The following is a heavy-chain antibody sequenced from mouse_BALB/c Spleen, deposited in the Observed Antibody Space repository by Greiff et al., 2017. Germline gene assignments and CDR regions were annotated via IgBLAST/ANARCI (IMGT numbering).Heavy chain of an antibody. V-gene: IGHV1-55*01. CDR2: IYPGSGST. CDR3: ARSGNYGNYDAMDY. D-gene: IGHD2-1*01. Sequence: QVQLQQPGAELVKPGTSVKLSCKASGYNFTSYWINWVKLRPGQGLEWIGDIYPGSGSTNYNEKFKSKATLTVDTSSSTAYMQLSSLASEDSALYYGARSGNYGNYDAMDYWGQGTSVTVSS. J-gene: IGHJ4*01. CDR1: GYNFTSYW.